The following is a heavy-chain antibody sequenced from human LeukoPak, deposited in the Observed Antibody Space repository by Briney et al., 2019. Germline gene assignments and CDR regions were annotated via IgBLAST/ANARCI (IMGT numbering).Heavy chain of an antibody. V-gene: IGHV4-4*02. D-gene: IGHD6-13*01. CDR1: GFTFSSYAM. J-gene: IGHJ4*02. Sequence: GSLRLSCAASGFTFSSYAMSWVRQAPGKGLEWIGEIYHSGSTNYNPSLKSRVTISVDKSKNQFSLKLSSVTAADTAVYYCARSRQQSSFDYWGQGTLVTVSS. CDR2: IYHSGST. CDR3: ARSRQQSSFDY.